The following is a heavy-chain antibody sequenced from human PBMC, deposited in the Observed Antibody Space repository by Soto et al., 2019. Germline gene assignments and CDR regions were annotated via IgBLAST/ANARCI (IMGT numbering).Heavy chain of an antibody. D-gene: IGHD4-17*01. V-gene: IGHV4-61*01. J-gene: IGHJ4*02. CDR3: ARGATVTQYDY. CDR2: GSYSGTT. Sequence: SETLSLTCTVSVFSFSIVSFYWAWIRHPPGKGLECIGFGSYSGTTNYKPSLKSRVTISVDTSRSQISLKVSSLTAADTAVYYCARGATVTQYDYWGQGTLVTVSS. CDR1: VFSFSIVSFY.